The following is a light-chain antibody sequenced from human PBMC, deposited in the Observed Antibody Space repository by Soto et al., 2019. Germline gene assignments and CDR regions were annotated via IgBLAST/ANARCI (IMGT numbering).Light chain of an antibody. Sequence: EIVLTQSPGTLSLSPGERAIMSCRASRSVTSVYLGWYQQKPGQAPRLLIYGVSTRATGIADRFSGSGSGTDFTLTISRLEPEDSAVYYCQQYAYSPPMYIFGQGTKVEIK. CDR3: QQYAYSPPMYI. V-gene: IGKV3-20*01. J-gene: IGKJ2*01. CDR1: RSVTSVY. CDR2: GVS.